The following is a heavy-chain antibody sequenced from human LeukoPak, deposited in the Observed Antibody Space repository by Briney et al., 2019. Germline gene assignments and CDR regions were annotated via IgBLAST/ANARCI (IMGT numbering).Heavy chain of an antibody. CDR3: AKDYYDSSGYYNYAAFDI. V-gene: IGHV3-23*01. D-gene: IGHD3-22*01. CDR1: GFTLSSYA. CDR2: ISGGGGGT. J-gene: IGHJ3*02. Sequence: GGSLRPSCAASGFTLSSYAMSWVRQAPGKGLEWVSSISGGGGGTFYADSVKGRFSISRDNSKNTVYLQMNSLRAEDTAVYYCAKDYYDSSGYYNYAAFDIWGQGTMVTVSS.